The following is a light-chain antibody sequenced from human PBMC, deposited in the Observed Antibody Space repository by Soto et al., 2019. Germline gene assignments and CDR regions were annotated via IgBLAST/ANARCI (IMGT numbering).Light chain of an antibody. Sequence: EIVMTQSPATLSVSPGERASLSCRASQSVSNNLAWYQQKPGQAPRLLIYGASIRATGIPDRFSGSGSGTDLTLTISRLEPEDFAVYYCQQYDSSPITFGQGTKVDIK. CDR3: QQYDSSPIT. V-gene: IGKV3-20*01. CDR2: GAS. J-gene: IGKJ1*01. CDR1: QSVSNN.